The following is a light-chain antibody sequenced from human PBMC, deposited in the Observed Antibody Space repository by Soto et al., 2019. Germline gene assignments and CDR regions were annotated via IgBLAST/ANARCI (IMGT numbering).Light chain of an antibody. CDR1: QSVSSNY. Sequence: IVFTQSPGTLSLPPGEGATLSCRAGQSVSSNYLAWYQQKPGQAPRLLIYAASSRATGIPDRFSGSGSGTDFTLTIDGLEPEDFVVYYCQQYGDSPITFGQGTRLENK. CDR3: QQYGDSPIT. J-gene: IGKJ5*01. V-gene: IGKV3-20*01. CDR2: AAS.